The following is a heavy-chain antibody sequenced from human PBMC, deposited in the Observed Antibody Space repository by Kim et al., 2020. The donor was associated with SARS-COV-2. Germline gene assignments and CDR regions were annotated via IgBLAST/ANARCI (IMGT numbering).Heavy chain of an antibody. Sequence: SETLSLTCTVSGGSISSSSYYWGWIRQPPGKGLEWIGSIYYSGSTYYNPSLKSRVTISVDTSKNQFSLKLSSVTAADTAVYYCARRRDGYNPAGWDYWGQGTLVTVSS. CDR1: GGSISSSSYY. CDR2: IYYSGST. D-gene: IGHD5-12*01. V-gene: IGHV4-39*01. J-gene: IGHJ4*02. CDR3: ARRRDGYNPAGWDY.